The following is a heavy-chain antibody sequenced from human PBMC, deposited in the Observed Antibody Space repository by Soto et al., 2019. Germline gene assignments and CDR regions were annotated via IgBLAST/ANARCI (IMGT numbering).Heavy chain of an antibody. V-gene: IGHV3-48*03. CDR2: ISSSGSTM. CDR3: ARPAGIYDEYYFDY. D-gene: IGHD5-12*01. Sequence: LLVESGGGLVQPGGSLRLSCADSGFTFSDYEMHWVRQAPGKGLEWVAYISSSGSTMYYADSVKGRFTISRDNTKNSLYLQMNSLRAEDTAVYYCARPAGIYDEYYFDYWGQGTLVTVSS. J-gene: IGHJ4*02. CDR1: GFTFSDYE.